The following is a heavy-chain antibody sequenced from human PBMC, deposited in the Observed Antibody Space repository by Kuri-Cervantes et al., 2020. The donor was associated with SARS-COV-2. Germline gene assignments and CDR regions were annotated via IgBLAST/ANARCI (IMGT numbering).Heavy chain of an antibody. D-gene: IGHD3-10*01. J-gene: IGHJ6*02. V-gene: IGHV1-2*04. Sequence: ASVKVSCKASGYTFSVYYMYWVRQAPGQGLEWMGWINPNSGGTNYAQKFQGWVTMTRDTSINTAYMELSRLRSDDTAVYYCARGMVRGIIQYYYYAMDVWGQGTTVTVSS. CDR1: GYTFSVYY. CDR3: ARGMVRGIIQYYYYAMDV. CDR2: INPNSGGT.